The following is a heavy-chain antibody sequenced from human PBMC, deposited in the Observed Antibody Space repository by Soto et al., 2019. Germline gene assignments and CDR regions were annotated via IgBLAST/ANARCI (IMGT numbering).Heavy chain of an antibody. CDR1: GYSISSGYY. V-gene: IGHV4-38-2*02. J-gene: IGHJ4*01. CDR2: VYHNGIM. CDR3: AALWFGELAFNY. D-gene: IGHD3-10*01. Sequence: SETLSLTCSVSGYSISSGYYWGWVRQAPGKGLEWLGSVYHNGIMFHNPSFQSRVTISVDTSKNQFSLNLRSVTAADTTVYYCAALWFGELAFNYWGHGILVTVSS.